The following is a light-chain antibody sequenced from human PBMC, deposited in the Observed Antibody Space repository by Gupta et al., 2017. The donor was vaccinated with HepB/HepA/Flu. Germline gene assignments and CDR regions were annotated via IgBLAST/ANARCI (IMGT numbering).Light chain of an antibody. J-gene: IGLJ3*02. CDR3: QVWDRSSDHWV. CDR2: DDS. V-gene: IGLV3-21*03. CDR1: NIGSKS. Sequence: SYVLTQPPSVSVAPGTTARITCGGNNIGSKSVHWYQQKPGPAPVLVVHDDSDRPSGIPERFSGSNSGNTATLTISRVEAGDEADYYCQVWDRSSDHWVFGGGTKLTVL.